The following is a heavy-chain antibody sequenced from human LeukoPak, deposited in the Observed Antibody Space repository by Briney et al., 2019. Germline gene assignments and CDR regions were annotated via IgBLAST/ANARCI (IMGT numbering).Heavy chain of an antibody. CDR3: ARDPPTRYSGSYSATYYYYGMDV. V-gene: IGHV3-21*01. J-gene: IGHJ6*02. CDR1: GFTFSNAW. D-gene: IGHD1-26*01. Sequence: KTGGSLRLSCAASGFTFSNAWMSWVRQAPGKGLEWVSSISSSSSYIYYADSVKGRFTISRDNAKNSLYLQMNSLRAEDTAVYYCARDPPTRYSGSYSATYYYYGMDVWGQGTTVTVSS. CDR2: ISSSSSYI.